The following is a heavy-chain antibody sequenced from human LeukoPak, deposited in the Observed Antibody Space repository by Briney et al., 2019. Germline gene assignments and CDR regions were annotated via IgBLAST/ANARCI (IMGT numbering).Heavy chain of an antibody. CDR3: ARVPPLCKIGVCRKYYYCGRDG. CDR1: GGTFSSYA. CDR2: IIPILGIA. J-gene: IGHJ6*04. V-gene: IGHV1-69*04. D-gene: IGHD2-8*01. Sequence: SVKVSCKASGGTFSSYAISWVRQAPGQGLEWMGRIIPILGIANYAQKFQGRVTITADKSTSTAYMELSSLRSEDTAVYYCARVPPLCKIGVCRKYYYCGRDGGGKGTTVTVS.